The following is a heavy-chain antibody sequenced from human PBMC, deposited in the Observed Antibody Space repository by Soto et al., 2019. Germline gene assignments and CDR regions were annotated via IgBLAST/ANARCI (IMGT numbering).Heavy chain of an antibody. Sequence: QVQLQQSGAGLLKPSETLSLTCAVYGESFSGYIWTWIRQTPGKGLQWSGQINHSGSAYYNPSLKSRVTISVHTSNSQFSLELSSVTAADTDVYYCARGLITGSHYSGGWYYFDSWGQGTQVTVSS. D-gene: IGHD6-19*01. V-gene: IGHV4-34*01. J-gene: IGHJ4*02. CDR1: GESFSGYI. CDR3: ARGLITGSHYSGGWYYFDS. CDR2: INHSGSA.